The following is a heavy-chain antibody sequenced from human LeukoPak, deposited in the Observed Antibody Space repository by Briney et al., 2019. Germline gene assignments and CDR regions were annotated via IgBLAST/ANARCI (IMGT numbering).Heavy chain of an antibody. CDR1: GFTFSGYS. CDR3: ARDQHTSYYDYVWGSYRSNAVDY. CDR2: ISSSSSYI. Sequence: PGGSLRLSCAASGFTFSGYSMNWVRQAPGKGLEWVSSISSSSSYIYYADSVKGRFTISRDNAKNSLYLQMNSLRAEDTAVYYCARDQHTSYYDYVWGSYRSNAVDYWGQGTLVTVSS. D-gene: IGHD3-16*02. V-gene: IGHV3-21*01. J-gene: IGHJ4*02.